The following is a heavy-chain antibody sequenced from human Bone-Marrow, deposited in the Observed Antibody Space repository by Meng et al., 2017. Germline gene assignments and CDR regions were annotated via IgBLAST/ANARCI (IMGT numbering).Heavy chain of an antibody. Sequence: GGSLRLSCAASGFTFSSYSMNWVRQAPGKGLEWVSCISSESGSTHYPDSVKGRFTISRDNAKNSLNLQMNSLRVEDTAIYYCARGGRDYYFYYAMDVWGQGTTVTVSS. V-gene: IGHV3-21*01. J-gene: IGHJ6*02. CDR3: ARGGRDYYFYYAMDV. CDR1: GFTFSSYS. D-gene: IGHD3/OR15-3a*01. CDR2: ISSESGST.